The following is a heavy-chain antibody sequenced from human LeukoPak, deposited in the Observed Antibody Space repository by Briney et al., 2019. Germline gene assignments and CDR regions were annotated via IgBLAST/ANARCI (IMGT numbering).Heavy chain of an antibody. D-gene: IGHD3-10*01. CDR2: ISAYNGNT. V-gene: IGHV1-18*01. CDR3: ARRNYYGSGSYGYYYYYYYMDV. J-gene: IGHJ6*03. CDR1: GYTFTSYG. Sequence: ASVKVSCKASGYTFTSYGISWVRQAPGQGLEWMGWISAYNGNTNYAQKLQGRVTITRNTSISTAYMELSSLRSEDTAVYYCARRNYYGSGSYGYYYYYYYMDVWGKGPRSPSP.